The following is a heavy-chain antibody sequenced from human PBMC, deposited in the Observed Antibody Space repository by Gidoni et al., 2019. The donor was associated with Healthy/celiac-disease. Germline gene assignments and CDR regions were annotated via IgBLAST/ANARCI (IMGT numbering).Heavy chain of an antibody. J-gene: IGHJ3*02. Sequence: EVQLVESGGGLVQPGGSLRPPCSASGFTLCSYWMSWVRQAPGKGLEGVANIKQDGSDKYYVDSVKGRYTISRDNAKNSLYLQMNSLRAEDTAVYYCARLVDDGFDIWGQGTMVTVSS. V-gene: IGHV3-7*01. CDR2: IKQDGSDK. CDR1: GFTLCSYW. CDR3: ARLVDDGFDI.